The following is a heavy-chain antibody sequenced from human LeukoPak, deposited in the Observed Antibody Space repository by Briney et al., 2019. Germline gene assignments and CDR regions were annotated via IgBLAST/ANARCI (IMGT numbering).Heavy chain of an antibody. CDR3: ARDLVSGSGSYGH. V-gene: IGHV3-74*01. CDR2: ISGDGGT. D-gene: IGHD3-10*01. Sequence: PGGSLRLSCVASGFTFGRYWMHWVRQAPGKGPAWVSRISGDGGTYYADSVKGRFTISRDNAKNTLYLQMNSLRAEDTAVYYCARDLVSGSGSYGHWGQGTLVTVSS. J-gene: IGHJ4*02. CDR1: GFTFGRYW.